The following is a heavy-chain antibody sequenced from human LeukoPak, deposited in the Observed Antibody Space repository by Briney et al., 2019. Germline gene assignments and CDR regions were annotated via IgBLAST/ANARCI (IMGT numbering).Heavy chain of an antibody. CDR2: MFYSGST. CDR3: ARALGVAVYWNFDL. J-gene: IGHJ2*01. D-gene: IGHD6-19*01. CDR1: GGSISRNSYY. Sequence: SETLSLTCIVSGGSISRNSYYWGWIRQPPGKGLEWIGSMFYSGSTYYNPSLKSRITISVDTSKNQFSLRLSSVTAADTAVYYCARALGVAVYWNFDLWGRGTLVTVSS. V-gene: IGHV4-39*01.